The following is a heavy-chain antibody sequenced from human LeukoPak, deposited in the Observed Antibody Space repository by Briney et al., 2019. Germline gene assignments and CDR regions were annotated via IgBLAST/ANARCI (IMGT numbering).Heavy chain of an antibody. V-gene: IGHV2-5*02. CDR3: AHSSSSYYSYFHH. J-gene: IGHJ1*01. D-gene: IGHD6-13*01. CDR1: GFSLTTSGVG. CDR2: IYWDDDK. Sequence: ESGPTLVKPTQTLTLTYTFSGFSLTTSGVGVGWIRQPPGKALEWHALIYWDDDKRYSPSLKNSLPLPKDTSKNQEVTTMTYMDPVDTATYSCAHSSSSYYSYFHHWGQGTLVTVSS.